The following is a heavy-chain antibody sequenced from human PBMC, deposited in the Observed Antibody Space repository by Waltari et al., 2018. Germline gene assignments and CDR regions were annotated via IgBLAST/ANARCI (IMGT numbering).Heavy chain of an antibody. CDR2: IYYSGST. Sequence: QLQLQESGPGLVKPSETLSLTCTVSGGSISSSSYYWGWIRQPPGKGLEWIGGIYYSGSTYYNPSLKSRVTISVDTSKNQFSLKLSSVTAADTAVYYCARSASWELFDYWGQGTLVTVSS. CDR3: ARSASWELFDY. J-gene: IGHJ4*02. CDR1: GGSISSSSYY. V-gene: IGHV4-39*07. D-gene: IGHD1-26*01.